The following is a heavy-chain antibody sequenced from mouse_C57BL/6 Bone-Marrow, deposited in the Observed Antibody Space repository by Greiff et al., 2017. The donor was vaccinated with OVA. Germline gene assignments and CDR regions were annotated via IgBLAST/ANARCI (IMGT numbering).Heavy chain of an antibody. D-gene: IGHD1-1*01. V-gene: IGHV1-80*01. CDR1: GYAFSSYW. J-gene: IGHJ1*03. CDR2: IYPGDGDT. CDR3: ARCPYYGSSYDFDV. Sequence: VKLQQSGAELVKPGASVKISCKASGYAFSSYWMNWVKQRPGKGLEWIGQIYPGDGDTNYNGKFKGKATLTADKSSSTAYMQLSSLTSEDSAVYFCARCPYYGSSYDFDVWGTGTTVTVSS.